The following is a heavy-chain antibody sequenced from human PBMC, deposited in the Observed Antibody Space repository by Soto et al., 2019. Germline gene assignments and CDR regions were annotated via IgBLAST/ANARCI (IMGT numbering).Heavy chain of an antibody. CDR3: ARLVRDFWSGYSFAY. V-gene: IGHV1-18*01. CDR2: ISAYNGNT. J-gene: IGHJ4*02. Sequence: ASVKVSCKASGYTFTSYGISWVRQAPGQGLEWMGWISAYNGNTKYAQKLQGRVTMTTDTSTSTAYMELRSLRSDDTAVYYCARLVRDFWSGYSFAYWGQGTLVTVSS. CDR1: GYTFTSYG. D-gene: IGHD3-3*01.